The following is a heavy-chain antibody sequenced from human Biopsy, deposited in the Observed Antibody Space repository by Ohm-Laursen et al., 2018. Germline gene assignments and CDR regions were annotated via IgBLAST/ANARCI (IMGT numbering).Heavy chain of an antibody. D-gene: IGHD3-10*01. Sequence: SVRVSCKASVDAFTTSAISWVRQVPGHGLDWMGRIIPILGTVDYGQNFQGRVTIRADTSTTFLELPSLRSDDTAGYYCASGDIGGIGLDVWGLGTTVTVSS. CDR3: ASGDIGGIGLDV. V-gene: IGHV1-69*04. J-gene: IGHJ6*02. CDR2: IIPILGTV. CDR1: VDAFTTSA.